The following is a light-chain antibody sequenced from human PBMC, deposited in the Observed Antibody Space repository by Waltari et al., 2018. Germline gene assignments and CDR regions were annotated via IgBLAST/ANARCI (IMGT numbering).Light chain of an antibody. V-gene: IGLV2-11*01. CDR1: GRCVGDYNY. CDR3: CSYAGTWV. Sequence: QSALTQPCSVSGSPAQSVTISFTGSGRCVGDYNYVSWYLQHPGKAPKVVIYDVTKRPSGVPDRFSGSRSGNSASLTISGLQAEDEADYYCCSYAGTWVFGGGTKLTVL. CDR2: DVT. J-gene: IGLJ3*02.